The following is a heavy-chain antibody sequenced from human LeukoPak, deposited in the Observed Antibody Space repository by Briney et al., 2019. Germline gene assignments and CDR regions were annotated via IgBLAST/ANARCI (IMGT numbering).Heavy chain of an antibody. CDR1: GFTFSSFA. J-gene: IGHJ4*02. Sequence: PGGSLRLSCAASGFTFSSFAMSWVRQAPGKGLEWVSAISGSGGSTYYTDSVKGRFTISRDNSKNTLYLQMNSLRAEDTAVYYCAKVNSVAGDPFDYWGQGTLVTVSS. D-gene: IGHD6-19*01. CDR2: ISGSGGST. CDR3: AKVNSVAGDPFDY. V-gene: IGHV3-23*01.